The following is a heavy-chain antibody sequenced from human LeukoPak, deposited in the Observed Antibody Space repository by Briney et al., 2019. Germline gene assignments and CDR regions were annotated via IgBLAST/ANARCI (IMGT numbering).Heavy chain of an antibody. CDR2: IKSDGGTT. V-gene: IGHV3-15*01. CDR1: GFTFSNAW. D-gene: IGHD5-18*01. Sequence: PGGSLRLSCAASGFTFSNAWMSWVRQAPGKGLEWVGRIKSDGGTTDYAAPVKGRFTISRDDSKNTLYLQMNSLKTEDTAVYYCTTEKTRIQLWYYFDYWGQGTLVTVSS. CDR3: TTEKTRIQLWYYFDY. J-gene: IGHJ4*02.